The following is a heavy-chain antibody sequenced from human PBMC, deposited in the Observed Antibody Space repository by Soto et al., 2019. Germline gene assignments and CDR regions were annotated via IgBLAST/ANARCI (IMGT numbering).Heavy chain of an antibody. J-gene: IGHJ4*02. CDR1: GGSISSYY. Sequence: PSETLSLTCTVSGGSISSYYWSWIRQPPGKGLEWIGYIYYSGSTNYNPSLKSRVTISVDTSKNQFSLKLSSVTAADTAVYYCARARLVPAATFDHWGQGTLVTVSS. V-gene: IGHV4-59*01. CDR3: ARARLVPAATFDH. D-gene: IGHD2-2*01. CDR2: IYYSGST.